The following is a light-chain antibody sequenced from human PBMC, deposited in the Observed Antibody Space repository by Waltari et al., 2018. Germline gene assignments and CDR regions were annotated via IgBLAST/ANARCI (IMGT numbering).Light chain of an antibody. J-gene: IGKJ1*01. Sequence: EIVLTQSPGTLSLSLGERATVSCRASQSFSRALAWYQQTPGQAPRLLISGASTRATGIPERFSGSGSGTDFRLTISRLEPDDFAIYYCQHYLRLPVTFGQGTTVEI. V-gene: IGKV3-20*01. CDR1: QSFSRA. CDR3: QHYLRLPVT. CDR2: GAS.